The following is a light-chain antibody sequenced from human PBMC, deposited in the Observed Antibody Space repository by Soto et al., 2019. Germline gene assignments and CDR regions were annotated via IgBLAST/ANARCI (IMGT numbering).Light chain of an antibody. V-gene: IGKV3-15*01. CDR1: QSVDIN. J-gene: IGKJ1*01. CDR3: QQYRNWPRT. CDR2: GAS. Sequence: EIVLTQSPATLSVSPWERVTLSCMASQSVDINLAWYQQKPGQAPRLLIYGASTRAIDMPGRFSGRGSGTEFTLTISSLQSEDFAVYYCQQYRNWPRTFGQGTKVDI.